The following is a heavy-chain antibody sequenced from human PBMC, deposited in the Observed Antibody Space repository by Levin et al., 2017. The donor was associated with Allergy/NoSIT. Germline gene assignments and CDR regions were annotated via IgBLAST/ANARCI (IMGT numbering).Heavy chain of an antibody. J-gene: IGHJ4*02. CDR1: GFTFSSYA. CDR3: AKGNTMVRGVTIDY. CDR2: ISGSGGST. V-gene: IGHV3-23*01. Sequence: GGSLRLSCAASGFTFSSYAMSWVRQAPGKGLEWVSAISGSGGSTYYADSVKGRFTISRDNSKNTLYLQMNSLRAEDTAVYYCAKGNTMVRGVTIDYWGQGTLVTVSS. D-gene: IGHD3-10*01.